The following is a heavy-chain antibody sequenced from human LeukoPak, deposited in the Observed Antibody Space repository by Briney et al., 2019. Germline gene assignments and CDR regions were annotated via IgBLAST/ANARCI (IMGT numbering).Heavy chain of an antibody. Sequence: GASVKVSCKASGYTFTGYYMHWVRQAPGQGLEWMGWINPNSGGTNYAQKFQGRVTMTRDTSISTAYMELSGLRSDDTAVYYCARDVCGGNRCDAFDIWGQGTMVTVSS. V-gene: IGHV1-2*02. J-gene: IGHJ3*02. CDR2: INPNSGGT. CDR3: ARDVCGGNRCDAFDI. CDR1: GYTFTGYY. D-gene: IGHD4-23*01.